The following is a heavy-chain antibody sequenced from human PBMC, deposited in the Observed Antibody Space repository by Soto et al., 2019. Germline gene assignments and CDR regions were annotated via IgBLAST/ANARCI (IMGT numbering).Heavy chain of an antibody. V-gene: IGHV2-5*02. J-gene: IGHJ4*02. CDR1: VFSRSTSGVG. CDR3: APRRVRSYYRPFDY. CDR2: IYCDEDE. D-gene: IGHD3-10*01. Sequence: QITLKESGPSLVKPTQPLTLTCTFSVFSRSTSGVGVGWIRQPPVKAMEWLALIYCDEDERYSPSPQNRFTITKDTSKDFVVLTMTNIVPVDTATYYLAPRRVRSYYRPFDYWGQGILVSFSS.